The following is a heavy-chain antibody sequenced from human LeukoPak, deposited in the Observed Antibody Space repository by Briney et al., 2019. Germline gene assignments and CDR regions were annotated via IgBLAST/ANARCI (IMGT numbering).Heavy chain of an antibody. CDR3: ARLTLTGSLN. V-gene: IGHV4-34*01. Sequence: SETLSLTCAVYGGSFSGYYWSWFRQPPGKGLEWIGEINHSGSTNYNPSLKSRVTISVDTSKNQFSLKLSSVTAADTAVYYCARLTLTGSLNWGQGTLVTVSS. CDR1: GGSFSGYY. CDR2: INHSGST. D-gene: IGHD7-27*01. J-gene: IGHJ4*02.